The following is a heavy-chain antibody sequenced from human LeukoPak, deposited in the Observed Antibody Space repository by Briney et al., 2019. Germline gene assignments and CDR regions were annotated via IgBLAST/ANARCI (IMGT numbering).Heavy chain of an antibody. J-gene: IGHJ4*02. CDR1: GFTFSSAW. D-gene: IGHD5-12*01. CDR3: TTGGSYLRSWLDY. CDR2: IKSQTHCRTT. V-gene: IGHV3-15*01. Sequence: GGSLRLSCAASGFTFSSAWLSWVRQAPGKGLEWVGRIKSQTHCRTTDYPPPLKASFTISTHDSNNTLYLQTDTLKTEHTAVYYCTTGGSYLRSWLDYWGQGTLVTVSS.